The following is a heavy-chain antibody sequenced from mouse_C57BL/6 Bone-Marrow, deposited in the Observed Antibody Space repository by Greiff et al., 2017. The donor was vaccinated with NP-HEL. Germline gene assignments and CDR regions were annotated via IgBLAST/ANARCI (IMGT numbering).Heavy chain of an antibody. V-gene: IGHV5-6*02. J-gene: IGHJ3*01. CDR1: GFTFSSYG. CDR3: ARRDAFFAY. CDR2: ISSGGSYT. Sequence: EVKLMESGGDLVKPGGSLKLSCAASGFTFSSYGMSWVRQTPDKRLEWVATISSGGSYTYYPDSVKGRFTISRDNAKNTLYLQMSSLKSEDTAMYYCARRDAFFAYWGQGTLVTVSA.